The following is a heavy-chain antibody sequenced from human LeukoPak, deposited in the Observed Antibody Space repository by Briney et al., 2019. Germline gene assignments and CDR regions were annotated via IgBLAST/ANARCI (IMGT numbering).Heavy chain of an antibody. J-gene: IGHJ6*04. Sequence: GGSLRLSCAASGFTFSSYGMHWVRQAPGKGLEWVAVIWYDGSNKYYADSVKGRFTISRDNSKNTMYLQMNSRRAEDTAVYYCARDGYCSSTSCSEGIVVGVAAKRGGMDVWGKGTTVTVSS. D-gene: IGHD2-2*03. V-gene: IGHV3-33*01. CDR3: ARDGYCSSTSCSEGIVVGVAAKRGGMDV. CDR2: IWYDGSNK. CDR1: GFTFSSYG.